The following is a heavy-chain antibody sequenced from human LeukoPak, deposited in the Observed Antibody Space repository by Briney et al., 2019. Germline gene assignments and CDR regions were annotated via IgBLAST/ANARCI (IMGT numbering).Heavy chain of an antibody. Sequence: ASVTVSCKPSRYTFTGYYMHWVPQAPGQGLEWMGRINPNSGGTNYAQTFQGRVTMTRDTPISTAYMELSRLRADDTAVYYCVQAAGTNFDYWGQGTLVTVSS. CDR1: RYTFTGYY. J-gene: IGHJ4*02. CDR2: INPNSGGT. V-gene: IGHV1-2*06. CDR3: VQAAGTNFDY. D-gene: IGHD6-13*01.